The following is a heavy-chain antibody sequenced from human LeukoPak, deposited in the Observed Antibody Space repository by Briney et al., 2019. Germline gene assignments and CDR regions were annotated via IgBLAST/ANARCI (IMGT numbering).Heavy chain of an antibody. CDR1: GDSVSSNSAA. Sequence: SQTLSLTCAISGDSVSSNSAAWNWLRQSPSRGLEWLGRTYYRSKWYYDYAVSVKSRITINPDTSKNQCSLQLNSVTPEDTAVYYCARGVFSHWFDPWGQGTLVIVSS. V-gene: IGHV6-1*01. CDR3: ARGVFSHWFDP. CDR2: TYYRSKWYY. J-gene: IGHJ5*02.